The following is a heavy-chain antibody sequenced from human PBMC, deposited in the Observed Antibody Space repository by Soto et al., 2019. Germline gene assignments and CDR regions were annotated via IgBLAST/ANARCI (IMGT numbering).Heavy chain of an antibody. Sequence: SETLSLTCTVSGGSISSSSYYWGWIRQPPGKGLEWIGSIYYSGSTYYNPSLKSRVTISVDTSKNQFSLKLSSVTAADTAVYYCAAKYNYDFWSGYYYYYGMDVWGQGTTVT. CDR3: AAKYNYDFWSGYYYYYGMDV. CDR1: GGSISSSSYY. J-gene: IGHJ6*02. D-gene: IGHD3-3*01. CDR2: IYYSGST. V-gene: IGHV4-39*01.